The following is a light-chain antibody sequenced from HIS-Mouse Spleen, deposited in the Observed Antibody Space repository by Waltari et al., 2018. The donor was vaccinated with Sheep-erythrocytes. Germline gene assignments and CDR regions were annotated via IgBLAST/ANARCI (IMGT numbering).Light chain of an antibody. CDR2: LGS. CDR3: MQALQTPYT. V-gene: IGKV2-28*01. J-gene: IGKJ2*01. Sequence: DIVMTQSPLSLPVTPGEPASISCRSSQSLLHSNGYNYLDWYLQKPGQFPQRLIYLGSNRASGVPDRFSGSGSGTDFTLKISRVEAEDVGVYYCMQALQTPYTFGQGTKLEIK. CDR1: QSLLHSNGYNY.